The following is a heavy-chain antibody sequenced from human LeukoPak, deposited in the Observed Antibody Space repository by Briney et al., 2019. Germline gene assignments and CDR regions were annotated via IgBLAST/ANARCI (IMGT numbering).Heavy chain of an antibody. CDR1: RFTFSNHA. CDR3: AKERYSSSSQADY. Sequence: GESLRLSCAASRFTFSNHAMSWVRQAPGKGLEWVSVISGGGGSTNHADSVKGRFTISRDNSKNTLYLHMNSLRAEDTAVYYCAKERYSSSSQADYWGQGTLVTVSS. V-gene: IGHV3-23*01. CDR2: ISGGGGST. J-gene: IGHJ4*02. D-gene: IGHD6-6*01.